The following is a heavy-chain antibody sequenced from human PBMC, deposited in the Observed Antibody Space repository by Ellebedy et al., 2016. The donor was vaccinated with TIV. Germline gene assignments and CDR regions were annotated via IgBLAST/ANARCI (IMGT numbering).Heavy chain of an antibody. D-gene: IGHD6-6*01. CDR2: IVLGSGDT. CDR3: AADPEYSSSSWFDY. V-gene: IGHV1-58*01. Sequence: AASVKVSCKASGFTFSSSAVQWVRQARGPPLEWIGWIVLGSGDTNYAPKFQERVTITRDVSTSTAYMELTILRYEDTGVYYCAADPEYSSSSWFDYWGQGTLVTVSS. J-gene: IGHJ4*02. CDR1: GFTFSSSA.